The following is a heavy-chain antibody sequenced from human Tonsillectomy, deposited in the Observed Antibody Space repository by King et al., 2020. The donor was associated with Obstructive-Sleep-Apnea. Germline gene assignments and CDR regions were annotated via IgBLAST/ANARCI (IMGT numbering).Heavy chain of an antibody. V-gene: IGHV3-23*04. CDR1: GFTFSNYA. Sequence: QLVQSGGGLVQPGGSPRLSCAASGFTFSNYAMSWVRQAPGKWLEWVSAISGSGGSTYYADSVKDRFTISRDNSKNTLSLQMNNVRAEDTALYYCAKVSYYDFWSGYPCSFDYWGQGTLVTVSS. CDR3: AKVSYYDFWSGYPCSFDY. J-gene: IGHJ4*02. CDR2: ISGSGGST. D-gene: IGHD3-3*01.